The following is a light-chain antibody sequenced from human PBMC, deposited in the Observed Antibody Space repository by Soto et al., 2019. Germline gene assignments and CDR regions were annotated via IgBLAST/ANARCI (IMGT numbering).Light chain of an antibody. CDR3: QSYDSSRSGHYV. CDR1: SSNIGAGYD. Sequence: QAVVTQPPSVSGAPGQRVTISCTGSSSNIGAGYDVHWYQQLPGTAPKLLIYGNSNRPSGVPDRFSGSKSGTSASLAITGLQAEDEADYYCQSYDSSRSGHYVFGTGTKLTVL. V-gene: IGLV1-40*01. CDR2: GNS. J-gene: IGLJ1*01.